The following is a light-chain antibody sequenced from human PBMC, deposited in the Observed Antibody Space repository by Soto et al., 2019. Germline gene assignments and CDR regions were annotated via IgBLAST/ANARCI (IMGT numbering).Light chain of an antibody. Sequence: QSVLTQPASVSGAPGQRVTISCTGSSSNIGGGYDVHWYQQLPGTAPKLLIHGNNNRPSGVTDRFSGSKSGTSASPAITGLQPEDESDYYCQSYDRSLSGVYVFGTGTKVTVL. V-gene: IGLV1-40*01. CDR1: SSNIGGGYD. CDR3: QSYDRSLSGVYV. J-gene: IGLJ1*01. CDR2: GNN.